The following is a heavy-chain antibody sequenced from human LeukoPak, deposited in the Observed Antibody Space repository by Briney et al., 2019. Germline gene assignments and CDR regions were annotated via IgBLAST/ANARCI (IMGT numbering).Heavy chain of an antibody. J-gene: IGHJ5*02. CDR3: ARDRDSSGWYLYNWFDP. V-gene: IGHV4-39*07. CDR1: GDSITGYY. CDR2: IYYTGNT. Sequence: SETLSLTCSVSGDSITGYYWGWIRQPPGKGLEWIGNIYYTGNTYYNSSLKSRVTISLDTSKNQFSLKLSSVTAADTAVYYCARDRDSSGWYLYNWFDPWGQGTLVTVSS. D-gene: IGHD6-19*01.